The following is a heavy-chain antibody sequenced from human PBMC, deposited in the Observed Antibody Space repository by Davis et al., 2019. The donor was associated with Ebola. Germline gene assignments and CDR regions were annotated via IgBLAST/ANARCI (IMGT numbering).Heavy chain of an antibody. CDR3: ARGGGAIGQYYFDY. CDR1: GYTFTSYD. V-gene: IGHV1-69*13. J-gene: IGHJ4*02. CDR2: IIPIFVTA. D-gene: IGHD3-10*01. Sequence: SVKVSCKASGYTFTSYDINWVRQAPGQGLEWMGGIIPIFVTANYAQKFQGRVTITADESTSTAYMELSSLRSEDTAVYYCARGGGAIGQYYFDYWGQGTLVTVSS.